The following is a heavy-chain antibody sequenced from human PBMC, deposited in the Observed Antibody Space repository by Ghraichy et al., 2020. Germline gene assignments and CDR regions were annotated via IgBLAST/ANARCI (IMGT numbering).Heavy chain of an antibody. CDR1: GGSISDSSYY. Sequence: GSLSLTCTVSGGSISDSSYYWGWIRQPPGKGLEWVGSVYYSGSTYYNPSLKSRVTISVDTSKNQFSLKLSSVTAADTAVYYCARHKNPTVITHVPFDYWGQGTLVTVSS. CDR3: ARHKNPTVITHVPFDY. CDR2: VYYSGST. D-gene: IGHD4-17*01. V-gene: IGHV4-39*01. J-gene: IGHJ4*02.